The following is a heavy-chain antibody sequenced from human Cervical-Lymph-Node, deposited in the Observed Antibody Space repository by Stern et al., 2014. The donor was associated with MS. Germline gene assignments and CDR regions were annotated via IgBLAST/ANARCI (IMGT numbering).Heavy chain of an antibody. CDR1: GGDFDTFA. CDR2: LSLVLGTV. V-gene: IGHV1-69*06. D-gene: IGHD3-10*01. Sequence: QVQLVQSEPEVKKPGSSVKVSCKASGGDFDTFAISWVRQAPGQGLEWMVGLSLVLGTVEYAQKFQGRCTITAEMSTSTSYMEMTNLRSEDTAVYYCAREISSLALDVWGQGTTVTVS. CDR3: AREISSLALDV. J-gene: IGHJ6*02.